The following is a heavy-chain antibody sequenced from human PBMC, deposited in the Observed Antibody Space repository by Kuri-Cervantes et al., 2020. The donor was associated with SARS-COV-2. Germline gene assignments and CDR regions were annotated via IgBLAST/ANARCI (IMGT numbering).Heavy chain of an antibody. CDR2: IKKDGSEK. J-gene: IGHJ3*02. CDR1: GFTFSSYS. Sequence: GGSLRLSCAASGFTFSSYSMSWVRQAPGKGLEWVANIKKDGSEKYYVDSVKGRFTISRDNAKNSLYLQMNSLRAEDTAVHYCAREQWLELDAFDIWGQGTMVTVSS. D-gene: IGHD6-19*01. V-gene: IGHV3-7*01. CDR3: AREQWLELDAFDI.